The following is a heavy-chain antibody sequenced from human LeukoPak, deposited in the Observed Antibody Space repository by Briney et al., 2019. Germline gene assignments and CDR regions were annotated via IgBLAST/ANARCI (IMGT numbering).Heavy chain of an antibody. CDR1: GGSISSSNW. J-gene: IGHJ4*02. V-gene: IGHV4-4*02. Sequence: SETLSLTCAVSGGSISSSNWWGWVRQPPGKGLEWIGEIYHSGSTNYNPSLKSRVTISVDKSKNQFSLKLSSVTAADTAVYYCARDAPDYGGNSRFDYWGQGTLVTVSS. CDR3: ARDAPDYGGNSRFDY. CDR2: IYHSGST. D-gene: IGHD4-23*01.